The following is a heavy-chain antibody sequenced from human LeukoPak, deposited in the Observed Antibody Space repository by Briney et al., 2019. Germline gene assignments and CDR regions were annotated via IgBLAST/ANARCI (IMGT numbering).Heavy chain of an antibody. Sequence: PSETLSLTCTVSGGSISSSSYYWGWIRQPPGKGLQWIGSIYYSGSTYYNPSLKSRVTISVDTSKTQFSLKLSSVTAADTAVYYCASQDIVATNFDYWGQGNLVTVSS. CDR2: IYYSGST. V-gene: IGHV4-39*01. CDR3: ASQDIVATNFDY. D-gene: IGHD5-12*01. CDR1: GGSISSSSYY. J-gene: IGHJ4*02.